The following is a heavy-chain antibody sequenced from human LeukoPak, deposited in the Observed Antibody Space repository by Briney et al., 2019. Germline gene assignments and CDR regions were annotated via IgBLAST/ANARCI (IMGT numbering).Heavy chain of an antibody. CDR3: ARVRSGSDNDY. V-gene: IGHV3-7*01. Sequence: GGSLRLSCAASGFTFSSYWMSWVRQAPGKGLEWVANIRQDGSEKYYVDSVKGRFTISRDNAKNSLYLQMNSLRAEDTAVYYCARVRSGSDNDYWGQGTLVTVSS. D-gene: IGHD1-26*01. CDR1: GFTFSSYW. CDR2: IRQDGSEK. J-gene: IGHJ4*02.